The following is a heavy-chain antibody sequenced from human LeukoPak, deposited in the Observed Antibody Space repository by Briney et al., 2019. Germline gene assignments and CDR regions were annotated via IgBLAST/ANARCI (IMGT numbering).Heavy chain of an antibody. CDR1: GFTFSSYG. CDR2: ISGSGGST. Sequence: GGSLRLSCAASGFTFSSYGMSWVRQAPGKGLEWVSGISGSGGSTYYADSVKGRFTISRDNAKNSLYLQMNSLRAEDTAVYYCAREGTVDYMDVWGKGTTVTVSS. CDR3: AREGTVDYMDV. V-gene: IGHV3-23*01. J-gene: IGHJ6*03.